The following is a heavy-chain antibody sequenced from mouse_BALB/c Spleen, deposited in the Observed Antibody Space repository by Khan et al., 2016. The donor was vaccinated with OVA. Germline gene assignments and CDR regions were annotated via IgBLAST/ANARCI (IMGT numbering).Heavy chain of an antibody. CDR1: GYTFTDFT. J-gene: IGHJ3*01. CDR3: ARGGGGDRFLY. V-gene: IGHV1S137*01. Sequence: QVQLKESGAELVRPGVSVKISCKGSGYTFTDFTMHWVKQSHAMSLEWIGVISTYYGDANYNQKFKDKATMTVDKSSNTAYMDLARLTSEDSAIYCWARGGGGDRFLYWGQGTLVTVSA. CDR2: ISTYYGDA.